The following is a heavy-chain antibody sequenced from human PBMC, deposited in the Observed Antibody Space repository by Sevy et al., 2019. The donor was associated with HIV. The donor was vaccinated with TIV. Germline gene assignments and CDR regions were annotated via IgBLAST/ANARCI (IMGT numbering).Heavy chain of an antibody. CDR1: AYSVSSAYS. D-gene: IGHD3-9*01. CDR2: IYQSGNT. V-gene: IGHV4-38-2*01. CDR3: ANFGRLLIISGDVFEI. Sequence: SETLSLTCAVSAYSVSSAYSWGWIRQPPGKGLEWIGNIYQSGNTYYNPSLKSRVTISVDTSNNQFSLRLTSVTAADTAVYYCANFGRLLIISGDVFEIWGQGTMVTV. J-gene: IGHJ3*02.